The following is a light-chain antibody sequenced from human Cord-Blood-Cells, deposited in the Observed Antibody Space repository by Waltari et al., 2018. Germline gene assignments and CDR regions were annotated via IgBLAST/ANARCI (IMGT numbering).Light chain of an antibody. CDR2: RNN. CDR3: AACDDSRSGWG. Sequence: GQRVTISLSGSTSNFGSNYVYWYQKPPGPAPKLLIYRNNQRPSGVPDRFSGPKSGTSASLAISGLRSEDEADYYGAACDDSRSGWGFCGGTKLTVL. V-gene: IGLV1-47*01. CDR1: TSNFGSNY. J-gene: IGLJ3*02.